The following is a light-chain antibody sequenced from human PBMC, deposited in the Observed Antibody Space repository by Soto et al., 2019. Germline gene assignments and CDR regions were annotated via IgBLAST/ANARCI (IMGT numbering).Light chain of an antibody. CDR3: QQSDSTPYT. Sequence: DIQMTQSPSSLSASVGDRVTITCRASQNINTYLNWCQQKPGKAPNLLIFAASSLQSGVPSRFSGSGSGTDFTLTISRLQPEDFATYYCQQSDSTPYTFGQGTKLE. J-gene: IGKJ2*01. V-gene: IGKV1-39*01. CDR2: AAS. CDR1: QNINTY.